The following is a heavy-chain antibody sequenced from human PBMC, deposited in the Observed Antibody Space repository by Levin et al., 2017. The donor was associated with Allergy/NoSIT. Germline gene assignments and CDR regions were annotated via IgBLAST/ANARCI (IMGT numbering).Heavy chain of an antibody. Sequence: GGSLRLSCAASSLSVGNNYISWVRQAPGKGLEWVSLIQSGGSAYYADSVKGRFTISRDKSKNTLYLQMSGLRAEDTAVYYCARVGGSLSGIEYYFDYWGQGTLVTVSS. CDR1: SLSVGNNY. J-gene: IGHJ4*02. CDR2: IQSGGSA. V-gene: IGHV3-53*01. CDR3: ARVGGSLSGIEYYFDY. D-gene: IGHD1-26*01.